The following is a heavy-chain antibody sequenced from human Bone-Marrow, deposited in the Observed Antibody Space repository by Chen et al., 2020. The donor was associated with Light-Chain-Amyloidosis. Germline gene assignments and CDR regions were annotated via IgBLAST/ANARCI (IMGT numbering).Heavy chain of an antibody. CDR1: GGSIRSYD. V-gene: IGHV4-59*01. Sequence: QVQLQESGPGLVKPSETLSLTCSVSGGSIRSYDWNWIRQSPEKGLEWIGYLYHHENINYNPSLRSRVTISADTSKNQFSLKLSSVTAADTAVYYCARGTAGSFDYWGQGILVTVSS. CDR3: ARGTAGSFDY. CDR2: LYHHENI. J-gene: IGHJ4*02. D-gene: IGHD6-25*01.